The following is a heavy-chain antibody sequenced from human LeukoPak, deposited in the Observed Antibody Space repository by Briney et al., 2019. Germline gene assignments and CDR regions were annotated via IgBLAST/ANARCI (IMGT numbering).Heavy chain of an antibody. D-gene: IGHD5-12*01. CDR2: ISGYNGNT. Sequence: ASGKLSCKASAYTFTSYGISWVRQAPGQGLEWMGWISGYNGNTNYAQKLQGRVTMTTDTSTSTAYMELRSLRSDDTAVYYCARDLVATGSVGGYWGQGTLVTVSS. CDR3: ARDLVATGSVGGY. J-gene: IGHJ4*02. V-gene: IGHV1-18*04. CDR1: AYTFTSYG.